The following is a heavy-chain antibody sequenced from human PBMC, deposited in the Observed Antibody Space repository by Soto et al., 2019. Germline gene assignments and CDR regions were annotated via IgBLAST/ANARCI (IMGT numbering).Heavy chain of an antibody. CDR1: GGSFSGYY. Sequence: QVQLQQWGAGLLKPSETLSLTCAVYGGSFSGYYWSWIRQPPGKGLEWIGEINHSGSTNYNPSLTSRVTISVDTSKNQFSLKLSSVTAADTAVYYCARGPKSPGLVVVAAYPAPPKGYYYGMDVWGQGTTVTVSS. J-gene: IGHJ6*02. V-gene: IGHV4-34*01. CDR3: ARGPKSPGLVVVAAYPAPPKGYYYGMDV. D-gene: IGHD2-15*01. CDR2: INHSGST.